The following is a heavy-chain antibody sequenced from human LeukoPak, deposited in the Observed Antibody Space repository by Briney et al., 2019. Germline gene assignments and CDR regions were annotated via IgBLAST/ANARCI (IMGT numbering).Heavy chain of an antibody. J-gene: IGHJ4*02. CDR1: GGSTSGGNYY. Sequence: SETLSLTCIVSGGSTSGGNYYWGWIRRPPGKGLEWIGGISSSGNTYYNPSLESRITISVDTSKNHFSLKLSSVTAADTAVYYCARLGAGPTYYDFWSGYSSFYFDYWGQGTLVTVSS. V-gene: IGHV4-39*02. CDR2: ISSSGNT. D-gene: IGHD3-3*01. CDR3: ARLGAGPTYYDFWSGYSSFYFDY.